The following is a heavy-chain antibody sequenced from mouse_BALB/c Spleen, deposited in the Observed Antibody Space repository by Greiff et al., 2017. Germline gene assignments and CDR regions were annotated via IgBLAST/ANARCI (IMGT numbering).Heavy chain of an antibody. CDR3: ARHGRGLLSFAY. J-gene: IGHJ3*01. Sequence: EVHLVESGGGLVQPGGSLKLSCAASGFTFSSYTMSWVRQTPEKRLEWVAYISNGGGSTYYPDTVKGRFTISRDNAKNTLYLQMSSLKSEDTAMYYCARHGRGLLSFAYWGQGTLVTVSA. D-gene: IGHD2-3*01. CDR2: ISNGGGST. V-gene: IGHV5-12-2*01. CDR1: GFTFSSYT.